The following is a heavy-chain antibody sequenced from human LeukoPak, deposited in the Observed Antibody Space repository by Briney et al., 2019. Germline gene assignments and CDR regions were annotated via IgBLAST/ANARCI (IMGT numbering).Heavy chain of an antibody. CDR3: ARDLHGGNSGLGY. CDR1: GGSISRYY. D-gene: IGHD4-23*01. Sequence: SETLSLTCALSGGSISRYYWSWIRQPPGKGLECIGYINYNGFSNYNPSLNSRVTISVDTSKNQFSLTLSFVTAADTAVYYCARDLHGGNSGLGYWGQGTLVTVSS. CDR2: INYNGFS. V-gene: IGHV4-59*01. J-gene: IGHJ1*01.